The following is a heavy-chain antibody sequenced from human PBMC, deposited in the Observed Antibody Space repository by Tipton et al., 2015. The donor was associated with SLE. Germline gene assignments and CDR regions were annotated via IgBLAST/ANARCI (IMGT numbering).Heavy chain of an antibody. CDR3: ARNPGY. D-gene: IGHD1-14*01. CDR2: VYYTGTT. Sequence: GLVKPSETLSLTCTVSGGSISTYYWSWIRQPPGKGLEWIGYVYYTGTTNYSPSLKSRVTISVDTSRNQFSLKLTSVTAADTAVYYCARNPGYWGRGTLVTVSS. J-gene: IGHJ4*02. CDR1: GGSISTYY. V-gene: IGHV4-59*08.